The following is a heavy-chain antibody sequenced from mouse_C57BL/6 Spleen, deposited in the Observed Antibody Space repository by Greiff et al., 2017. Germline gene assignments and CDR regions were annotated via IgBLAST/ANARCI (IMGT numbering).Heavy chain of an antibody. Sequence: QVQLQQPGAELVKPGASVKVSSKASGYTFTSYWMHWVQQRPGQGLEWIGRIHPSDSDTNYNQKFKGKATLTVDKSSSTAYMQLSSLTSENSAVYYCAIIDWEGGDFDYWGQGTTLTVSS. D-gene: IGHD4-1*01. CDR2: IHPSDSDT. J-gene: IGHJ2*01. CDR3: AIIDWEGGDFDY. V-gene: IGHV1-74*01. CDR1: GYTFTSYW.